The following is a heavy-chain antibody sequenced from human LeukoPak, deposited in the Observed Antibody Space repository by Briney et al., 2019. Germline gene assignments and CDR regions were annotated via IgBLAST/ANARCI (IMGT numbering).Heavy chain of an antibody. V-gene: IGHV4-39*07. CDR2: IYYSGST. D-gene: IGHD2-15*01. CDR3: ARSRRGYGSGSGGFDY. J-gene: IGHJ4*02. CDR1: GGSISSSSYY. Sequence: SETLSLTCTVSGGSISSSSYYWGWIRQPPGKGLEWIGSIYYSGSTYYNPSLKSRVTISVDTSKNQFSLKLSSVTAADTAVYYCARSRRGYGSGSGGFDYWGQGTLVTVSS.